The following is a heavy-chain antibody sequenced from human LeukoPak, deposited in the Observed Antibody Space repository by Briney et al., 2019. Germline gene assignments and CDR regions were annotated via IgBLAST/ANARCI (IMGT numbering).Heavy chain of an antibody. D-gene: IGHD3-10*01. V-gene: IGHV3-30*18. CDR2: ISFDGSYR. CDR3: AKDWGSGFASGSSYLDY. Sequence: GGSLRLSCVGSGFTFRSYGMHWVRQAPGKGLEWVAVISFDGSYRYYADSAKGRFTISRDNSKNTLYLQMSSPRPEDTAVYYCAKDWGSGFASGSSYLDYWGQGTLVIVSS. CDR1: GFTFRSYG. J-gene: IGHJ4*02.